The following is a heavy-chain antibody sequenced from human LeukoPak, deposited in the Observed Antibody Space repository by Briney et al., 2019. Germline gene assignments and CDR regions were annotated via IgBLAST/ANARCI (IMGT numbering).Heavy chain of an antibody. D-gene: IGHD3-22*01. J-gene: IGHJ4*02. V-gene: IGHV4-38-2*02. CDR2: IYHSGST. CDR1: GYSISSGYY. CDR3: ASDEYYYDSSGYYY. Sequence: SETLSLTCTVSGYSISSGYYWGWIRQPPGKGLEWIGSIYHSGSTYYNPSLKSRVTISVDTSKNQFSLKLSSVTAADTAVYYCASDEYYYDSSGYYYWGQGTLVTISS.